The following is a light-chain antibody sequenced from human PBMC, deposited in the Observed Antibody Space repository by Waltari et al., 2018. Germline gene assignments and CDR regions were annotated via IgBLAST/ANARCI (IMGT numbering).Light chain of an antibody. CDR3: TSHTDTSKFYL. Sequence: QSALIQPPSASGSPGQSVTIPCTGSSSDIGRSDFVSWYHQRPGKAPKIIIYEVNKRPSGVPDRFSASKSGNTASLTVSGLLADDEGHYFCTSHTDTSKFYLFGTGTKVTVL. V-gene: IGLV2-8*01. CDR1: SSDIGRSDF. CDR2: EVN. J-gene: IGLJ1*01.